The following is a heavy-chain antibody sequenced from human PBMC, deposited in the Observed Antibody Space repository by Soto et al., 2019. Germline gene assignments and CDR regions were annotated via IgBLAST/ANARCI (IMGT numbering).Heavy chain of an antibody. CDR2: VYYSGST. Sequence: SETLSLTCTVSGGSISSGGYYWSWIRQHPGKGLECIGNVYYSGSTYYNPSLKSRVTMSVDTSKSQFSLKLTSVTAADTAVYYCARGEDAFFYYGLDVWGQGITVTVSS. CDR1: GGSISSGGYY. CDR3: ARGEDAFFYYGLDV. V-gene: IGHV4-61*08. J-gene: IGHJ6*02.